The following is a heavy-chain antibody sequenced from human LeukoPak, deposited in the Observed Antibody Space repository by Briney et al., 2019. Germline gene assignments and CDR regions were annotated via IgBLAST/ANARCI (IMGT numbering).Heavy chain of an antibody. CDR3: VKYSPPVQQRGLFDY. D-gene: IGHD6-25*01. Sequence: GRSLRLSCSASGFTFSSYAMHWVRQAPGKGLEYLSAISSNGGSTYYADSVKGRFTISRDNSKNTLYLQMSSLRAEDTAVYYCVKYSPPVQQRGLFDYWGQGTLVTVSS. CDR2: ISSNGGST. CDR1: GFTFSSYA. J-gene: IGHJ4*02. V-gene: IGHV3-64D*06.